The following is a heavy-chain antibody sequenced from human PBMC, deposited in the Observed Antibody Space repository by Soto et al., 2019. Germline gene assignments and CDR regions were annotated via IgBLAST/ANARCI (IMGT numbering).Heavy chain of an antibody. Sequence: SETLSLTCTVSGYSISSGYYWGWIRQPPGKGLEWIGSIYHSGSTYYNPSLKSRVTISVDTSKNQFSLKLSSVTAADTAVYYCARGPYGSGSYWNFDLWGRGTLVTVSS. CDR3: ARGPYGSGSYWNFDL. CDR1: GYSISSGYY. D-gene: IGHD3-10*01. CDR2: IYHSGST. J-gene: IGHJ2*01. V-gene: IGHV4-38-2*02.